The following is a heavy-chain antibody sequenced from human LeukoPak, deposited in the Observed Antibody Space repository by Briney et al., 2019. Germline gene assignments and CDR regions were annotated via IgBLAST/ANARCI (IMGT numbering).Heavy chain of an antibody. CDR2: IIPIFGTA. Sequence: ASVKVSCKASGGTFSSYAISWVRQAPGQGLEWMGGIIPIFGTANYAQKFQGRVTFTADESTTTAYMELSSLRSEDTAVYYCARDSSEFRSLLFHWGQGTLVTVSS. V-gene: IGHV1-69*13. D-gene: IGHD1-14*01. J-gene: IGHJ1*01. CDR3: ARDSSEFRSLLFH. CDR1: GGTFSSYA.